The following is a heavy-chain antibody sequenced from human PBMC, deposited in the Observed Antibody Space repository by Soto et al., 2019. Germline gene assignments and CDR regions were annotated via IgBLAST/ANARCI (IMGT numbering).Heavy chain of an antibody. CDR2: ISYDASNK. CDR1: GFAFSSYA. Sequence: GGSMRLSCAASGFAFSSYAMHWVRRAPGKGLEGVAVISYDASNKYYGDSVKGRFTISRDNSKKTMYLQMSSLRAEDTAVYYCARPFSSGWYGDFDFWRQGTLVTVSS. D-gene: IGHD6-19*01. J-gene: IGHJ4*02. V-gene: IGHV3-30-3*01. CDR3: ARPFSSGWYGDFDF.